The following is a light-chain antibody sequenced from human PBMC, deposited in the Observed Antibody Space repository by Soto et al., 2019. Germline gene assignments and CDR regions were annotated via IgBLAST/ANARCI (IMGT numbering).Light chain of an antibody. CDR2: GAS. V-gene: IGKV3-15*01. CDR1: QSIGSN. Sequence: EIVMTQSPATLSLSPGERATLSCRASQSIGSNLGWYQKRPGQPPRLLIYGASARATGVPARFSGSGSGTEFTLAISGLQSEDFAVYYCQQYKNWPPMYTFGQGTKLEIK. J-gene: IGKJ2*01. CDR3: QQYKNWPPMYT.